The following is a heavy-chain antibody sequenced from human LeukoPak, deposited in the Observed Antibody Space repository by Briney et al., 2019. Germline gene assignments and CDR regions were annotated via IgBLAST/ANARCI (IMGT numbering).Heavy chain of an antibody. V-gene: IGHV4-59*08. CDR3: ARLDCGGDCYVDY. D-gene: IGHD2-21*02. Sequence: SETLSLTCTVSGASFTSNYWSWIRQPPGKGLEGIGYIYYSGTTTYNPSLERRVTMSVDMSKTQCSLRLNSVTATDTAVYYCARLDCGGDCYVDYWGQGTLVTVSS. CDR2: IYYSGTT. CDR1: GASFTSNY. J-gene: IGHJ4*02.